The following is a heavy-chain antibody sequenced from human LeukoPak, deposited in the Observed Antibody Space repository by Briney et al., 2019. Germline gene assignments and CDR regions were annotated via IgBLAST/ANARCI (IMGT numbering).Heavy chain of an antibody. CDR2: IYYSGST. V-gene: IGHV4-39*07. Sequence: NPSETLSLTCTVSGGSISSSSYYWGWIRQPPGKGLEWIGSIYYSGSTYYNPSLKSRVTISVDTSKNQFSLKLSSVTAADTAVYYCARLRYFDWLCIDYWGQGTLVTVSS. CDR1: GGSISSSSYY. CDR3: ARLRYFDWLCIDY. J-gene: IGHJ4*02. D-gene: IGHD3-9*01.